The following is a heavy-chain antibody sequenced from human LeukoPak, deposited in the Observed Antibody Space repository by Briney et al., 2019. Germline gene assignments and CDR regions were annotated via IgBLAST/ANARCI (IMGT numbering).Heavy chain of an antibody. CDR3: ARDGSGWYFGTPFDY. CDR1: GGAFSSYA. J-gene: IGHJ4*02. D-gene: IGHD6-19*01. Sequence: SCKASGGAFSSYAMHWVRQAPGKGLEWVAVISYDGSNKYYADSVKGRFTISRDNSKNTLYLQMNSLRAEDTAVYYCARDGSGWYFGTPFDYWGQGTLVTVSS. V-gene: IGHV3-30-3*01. CDR2: ISYDGSNK.